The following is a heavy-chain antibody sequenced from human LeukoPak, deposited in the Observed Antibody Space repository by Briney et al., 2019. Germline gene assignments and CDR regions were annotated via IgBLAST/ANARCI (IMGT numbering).Heavy chain of an antibody. D-gene: IGHD3-10*01. CDR3: ARSSPWFGELLFDY. V-gene: IGHV4-61*02. Sequence: SETLSLTCTVSGGLISSGSYYWSWIRQPAGKGLEWIGRMYTSGSTNYNPSLKSRVTISVDTSKNQFSLKLSSVTAADTAVYYCARSSPWFGELLFDYWGQGTLVTVSS. CDR1: GGLISSGSYY. CDR2: MYTSGST. J-gene: IGHJ4*02.